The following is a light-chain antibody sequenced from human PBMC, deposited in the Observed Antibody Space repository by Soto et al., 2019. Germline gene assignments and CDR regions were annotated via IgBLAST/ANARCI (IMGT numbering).Light chain of an antibody. J-gene: IGKJ4*01. CDR1: QTIGTW. Sequence: DSQMTQSPSTLAASVGDTVTITCRASQTIGTWLAWYQQKPAKAPKLLIYKASTLESGVPSRFSGSGSGTEFTLTISSLQADDFATYYCQQYNDLSTFGGGTKVDIK. CDR2: KAS. CDR3: QQYNDLST. V-gene: IGKV1-5*03.